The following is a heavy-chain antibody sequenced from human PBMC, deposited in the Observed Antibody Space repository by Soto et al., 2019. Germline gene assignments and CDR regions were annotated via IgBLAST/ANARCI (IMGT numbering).Heavy chain of an antibody. V-gene: IGHV4-59*08. D-gene: IGHD3-16*02. CDR1: GGSISSYY. CDR2: IYYSGST. CDR3: ARLTYDYIWGSYPKRKHYYMDV. Sequence: PSETLSLTCTVSGGSISSYYWSWIRQPPGKGLEWIGYIYYSGSTNYNPSLKSRVTISVDTSKNQFSLKLSSVTAADTAVYYCARLTYDYIWGSYPKRKHYYMDVWGKGTTVTVSS. J-gene: IGHJ6*03.